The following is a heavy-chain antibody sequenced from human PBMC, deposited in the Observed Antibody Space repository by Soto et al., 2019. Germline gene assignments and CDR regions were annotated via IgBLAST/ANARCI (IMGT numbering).Heavy chain of an antibody. J-gene: IGHJ5*02. Sequence: LSLTCTVSGGSISSGGYYWSWIRQHPGKGLEWIGYIYYSGSTYYNPSLKSRVTISVDTSKNQFSLKLSSVTAADTAVYYCARDRFNNWFDPWGQGTLVTVSS. CDR3: ARDRFNNWFDP. CDR1: GGSISSGGYY. CDR2: IYYSGST. V-gene: IGHV4-31*03.